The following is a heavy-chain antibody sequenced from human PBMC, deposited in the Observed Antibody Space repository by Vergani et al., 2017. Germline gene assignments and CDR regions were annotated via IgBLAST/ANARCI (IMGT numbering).Heavy chain of an antibody. CDR3: ARVRTLHCDRPSGYRLDY. D-gene: IGHD6-25*01. CDR2: INPYNGDT. J-gene: IGHJ4*02. CDR1: GYTFTAYY. Sequence: QVHLVQSGPEVQKPGASVTVSCKPSGYTFTAYYLHWVRQAPGQGLEWVGWINPYNGDTKYSQDFEGRVTMSRDTSSNTAYMEVSSLRSDDTAVYYCARVRTLHCDRPSGYRLDYWGPGTPVTVSS. V-gene: IGHV1-2*02.